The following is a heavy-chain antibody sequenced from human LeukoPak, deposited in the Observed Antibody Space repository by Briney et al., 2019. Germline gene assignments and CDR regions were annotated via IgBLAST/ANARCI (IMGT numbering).Heavy chain of an antibody. CDR1: GFTFSNYG. CDR3: AGNYGTYYFDY. J-gene: IGHJ4*02. V-gene: IGHV3-33*01. CDR2: IWYDGSNK. D-gene: IGHD3-10*01. Sequence: SLRLSCAASGFTFSNYGMHWVRQAPGKGLEWVAVIWYDGSNKYYADSVKGRFTISRDNSKNTLYLQMNSLRAEDTAVYYCAGNYGTYYFDYGGQGTPLTVSS.